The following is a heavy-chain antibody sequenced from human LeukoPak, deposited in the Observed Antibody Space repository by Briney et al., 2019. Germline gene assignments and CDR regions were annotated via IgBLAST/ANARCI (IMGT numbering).Heavy chain of an antibody. J-gene: IGHJ4*02. D-gene: IGHD3-3*01. V-gene: IGHV1-18*01. CDR2: ISAYTGHS. Sequence: GASVKVSCKASGYTFTSYGISWVRQDPGQGLEWMGWISAYTGHSNHSQKFQGRVTLTTDTSTSTSHMEMRGLRSDDTAVYYCARARGSGYYQNCDYWGQGTLVTVSS. CDR3: ARARGSGYYQNCDY. CDR1: GYTFTSYG.